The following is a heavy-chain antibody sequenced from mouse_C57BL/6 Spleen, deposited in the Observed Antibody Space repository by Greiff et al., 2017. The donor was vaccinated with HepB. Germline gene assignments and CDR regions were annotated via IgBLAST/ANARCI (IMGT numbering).Heavy chain of an antibody. Sequence: EVMLVESGGGLVQPGGSLKLSCAASGFTFSDYYMYWVRQTPEKRLEWVAYISNGGGSTYYPDTVKGRFTISRDNAKNTLYLQMSRLKSEDTAMYYCARQGYGSSFDYWGQGTTLTVSS. CDR2: ISNGGGST. CDR1: GFTFSDYY. V-gene: IGHV5-12*01. D-gene: IGHD1-1*01. J-gene: IGHJ2*01. CDR3: ARQGYGSSFDY.